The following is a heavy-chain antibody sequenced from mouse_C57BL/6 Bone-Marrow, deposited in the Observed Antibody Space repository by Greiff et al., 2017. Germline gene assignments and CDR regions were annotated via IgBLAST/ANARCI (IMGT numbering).Heavy chain of an antibody. V-gene: IGHV1-26*01. Sequence: EVQLQQSGPELVKPGASVKISCKASGYTFTDYYMNWVKQSHGKSLEWIGDINPNNGGTSYNQKFKGKATLTVDKSSSTAYMELRSLTSEDSAVYYCARSPYYYGSRWFDYWGQGTTLTVSS. CDR1: GYTFTDYY. D-gene: IGHD1-1*01. CDR2: INPNNGGT. CDR3: ARSPYYYGSRWFDY. J-gene: IGHJ2*01.